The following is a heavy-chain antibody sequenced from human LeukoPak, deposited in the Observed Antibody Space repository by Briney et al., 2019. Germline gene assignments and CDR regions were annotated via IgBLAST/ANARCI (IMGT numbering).Heavy chain of an antibody. CDR1: GFTFSSYA. CDR3: ARDIAVAGTPLFDY. J-gene: IGHJ4*02. D-gene: IGHD6-19*01. V-gene: IGHV3-30*04. Sequence: PGGSLRLSCAASGFTFSSYAMHWVRQAPGKGLEWVAVISYDGSNKYYADSVKGRFTISRDNSKNTLYLQMNSLRAEDTAVYYCARDIAVAGTPLFDYWGQGTLVTVSS. CDR2: ISYDGSNK.